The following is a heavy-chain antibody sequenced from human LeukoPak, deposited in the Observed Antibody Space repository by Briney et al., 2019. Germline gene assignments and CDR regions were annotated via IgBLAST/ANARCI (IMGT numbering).Heavy chain of an antibody. CDR3: TTGTIPALYYYYYYGMDV. D-gene: IGHD3-3*01. CDR1: GLSFNNAW. CDR2: IKSKTDGGTT. J-gene: IGHJ6*02. Sequence: GGSLRLSCAASGLSFNNAWMTWVRQAPGKGLEWVGRIKSKTDGGTTDYAAPVKGRFTISRDDSKNTLYLQMNSLKTEDTAVYYCTTGTIPALYYYYYYGMDVWGQGTTVTVSS. V-gene: IGHV3-15*01.